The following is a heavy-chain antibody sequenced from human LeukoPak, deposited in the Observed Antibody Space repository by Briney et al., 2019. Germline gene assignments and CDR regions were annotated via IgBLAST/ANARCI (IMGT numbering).Heavy chain of an antibody. CDR3: ARDRGGSYSAIDY. D-gene: IGHD2-15*01. J-gene: IGHJ4*02. CDR2: ISSSSITI. V-gene: IGHV3-48*04. CDR1: GFTSSSYS. Sequence: GGSLRLSCAASGFTSSSYSLNWVRQAPGKGLEWVSFISSSSITIYYADSVKGRFTISRDNAEKSLYLQMNSLRAEDTAVYYCARDRGGSYSAIDYWGQGTLVTVSS.